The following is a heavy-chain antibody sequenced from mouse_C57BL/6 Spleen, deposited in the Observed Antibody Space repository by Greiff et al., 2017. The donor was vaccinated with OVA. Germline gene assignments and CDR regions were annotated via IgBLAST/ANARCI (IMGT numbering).Heavy chain of an antibody. V-gene: IGHV5-17*01. CDR1: GFTFSDYG. Sequence: EVKLMESGGGLVKPGGSLKLSCAASGFTFSDYGMHWVRQAPEQGLEWVAYISSGSSTIYYEDKVKGRFTISRDNAKNTLFLQMTSLRSEDTAMYYCARDYGISYAMDYWGQGTSVTVSS. CDR2: ISSGSSTI. J-gene: IGHJ4*01. D-gene: IGHD1-1*01. CDR3: ARDYGISYAMDY.